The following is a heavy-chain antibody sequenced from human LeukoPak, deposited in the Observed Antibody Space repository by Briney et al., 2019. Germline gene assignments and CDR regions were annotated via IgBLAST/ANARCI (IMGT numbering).Heavy chain of an antibody. J-gene: IGHJ5*02. D-gene: IGHD5-18*01. CDR2: IYYSGST. CDR1: GGPISSSSYY. CDR3: ARRGYSYGFDP. V-gene: IGHV4-39*07. Sequence: PSETLSLTCTVSGGPISSSSYYWGWIRQPPGKGLEWIGSIYYSGSTYYNPSLKSRVTISVDTSKNQFSLKLSSVTAADTAVYYCARRGYSYGFDPWGQGTLVTVSS.